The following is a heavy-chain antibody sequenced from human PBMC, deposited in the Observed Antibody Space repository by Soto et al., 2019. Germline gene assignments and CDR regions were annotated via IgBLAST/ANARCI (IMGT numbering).Heavy chain of an antibody. J-gene: IGHJ4*02. CDR1: GGTFSSYA. CDR3: ARNNFYDSSGYYYFDY. CDR2: IIPIFGTT. D-gene: IGHD3-22*01. Sequence: SVKVSCKASGGTFSSYAISWVRQAPGQGLEWMGGIIPIFGTTKHAQKFQGRITSTADESTSTVYMELSRLTSEDTALYYCARNNFYDSSGYYYFDYWGQGTPVTVSS. V-gene: IGHV1-69*13.